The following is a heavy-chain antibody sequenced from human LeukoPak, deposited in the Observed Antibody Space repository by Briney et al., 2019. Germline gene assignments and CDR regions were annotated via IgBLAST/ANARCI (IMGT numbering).Heavy chain of an antibody. CDR2: ISSSSSYI. Sequence: GGSLRLSCAASGFTFSSYSMNWVRQAPGKGLEWVSSISSSSSYIYYADSVKGRFTISRDNSQSTLFLQMTSLRAEDTAVYYCAKQWVDCWGQGTLVTVSS. CDR1: GFTFSSYS. J-gene: IGHJ4*02. D-gene: IGHD1-26*01. V-gene: IGHV3-21*04. CDR3: AKQWVDC.